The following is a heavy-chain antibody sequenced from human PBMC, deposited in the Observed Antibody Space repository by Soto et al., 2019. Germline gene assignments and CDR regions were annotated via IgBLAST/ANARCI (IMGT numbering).Heavy chain of an antibody. CDR3: ARRLRDQRGTTEGFNYYMDV. Sequence: GESLKISCKGSGYSFTSYWIGWVRQMPGKGLEWMGIIYPGDSDTRYSPSFQGQVTISADKSISTAYLQWSSLKASDTAMYYCARRLRDQRGTTEGFNYYMDVWGKGTTVXVSS. CDR1: GYSFTSYW. V-gene: IGHV5-51*01. CDR2: IYPGDSDT. J-gene: IGHJ6*03. D-gene: IGHD1-1*01.